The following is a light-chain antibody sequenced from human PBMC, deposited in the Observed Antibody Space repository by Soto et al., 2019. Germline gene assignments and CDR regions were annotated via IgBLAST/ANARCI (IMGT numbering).Light chain of an antibody. CDR1: SSDVGGYHF. Sequence: QSALTQPASVSGYPGQSITISCTGTSSDVGGYHFDSWYQQHPGKAPKLMIYEVSNRPSGVSNSFSASKSGYTASLTIAGIQAEDEADYYCSSYTSSSTLVFGGGTKRTVL. V-gene: IGLV2-14*01. CDR2: EVS. CDR3: SSYTSSSTLV. J-gene: IGLJ2*01.